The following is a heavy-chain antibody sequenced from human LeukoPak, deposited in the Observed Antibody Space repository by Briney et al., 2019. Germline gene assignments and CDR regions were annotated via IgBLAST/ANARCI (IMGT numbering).Heavy chain of an antibody. Sequence: PSETLSLTCSVSGGSVSSNNYYWGWIRQPPGKGLEWVANIKQDGSEKYYVDSVKGRFTISSDNAKNSLYLQMNSLRAEDTAVYYCAREAAVDIVADYWGQGTLVTVSS. D-gene: IGHD2-15*01. CDR2: IKQDGSEK. J-gene: IGHJ4*02. CDR3: AREAAVDIVADY. V-gene: IGHV3-7*01. CDR1: GGSVSSNNYY.